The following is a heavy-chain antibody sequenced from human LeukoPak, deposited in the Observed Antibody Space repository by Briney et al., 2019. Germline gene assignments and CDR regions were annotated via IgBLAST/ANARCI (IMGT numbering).Heavy chain of an antibody. J-gene: IGHJ6*03. D-gene: IGHD3-9*01. CDR1: GGSISSYY. V-gene: IGHV4-59*01. Sequence: SETLSLTCTVSGGSISSYYWSWIRQPPGKGLEWIGYIYYSGSTDYNPSLKRRVTISVETSKNQFSLKLRSVDAGDTAGYYWWRDGPERYFAWLSPARNYYYYYMDVWGKGTTVTISS. CDR2: IYYSGST. CDR3: WRDGPERYFAWLSPARNYYYYYMDV.